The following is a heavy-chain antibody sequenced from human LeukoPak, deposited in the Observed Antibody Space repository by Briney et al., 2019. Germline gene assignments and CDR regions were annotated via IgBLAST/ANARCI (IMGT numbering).Heavy chain of an antibody. CDR2: IYYSGST. J-gene: IGHJ6*03. CDR1: GGSISSYY. Sequence: PSETLSLTCTVSGGSISSYYWSWIRQPPGKGLEWIGYIYYSGSTNYNPSLKSRVTISVDTSKNQFSLKLSSVTAADTAVYYCARALAAYYYYMDVWGKGTTVTVSS. V-gene: IGHV4-59*01. CDR3: ARALAAYYYYMDV.